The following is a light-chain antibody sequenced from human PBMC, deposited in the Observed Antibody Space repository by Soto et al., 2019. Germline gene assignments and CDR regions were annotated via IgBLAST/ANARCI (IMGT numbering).Light chain of an antibody. V-gene: IGKV1-5*03. CDR3: QQYNSRGT. CDR2: KAS. CDR1: QIISGW. Sequence: DIQMTQVPPTLSASLGNKFTFTCRASQIISGWLAWYQQKPGKAPKLLIYKASSLESGVPSRFSGSGSGTEFTLTISSLQPDDFATYYCQQYNSRGTFGQGTKVEIK. J-gene: IGKJ1*01.